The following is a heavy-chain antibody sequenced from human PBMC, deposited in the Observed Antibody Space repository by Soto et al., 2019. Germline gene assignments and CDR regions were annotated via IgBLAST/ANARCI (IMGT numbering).Heavy chain of an antibody. Sequence: GGSLRLSCAVSGFTFSDYYMSWVRQAPGKGLGWISYISGSGSVTYYADSVKGRFTVSRDNAKNSLYLQVNSLRAEDTAVYYCAREDTGDCTGTSCSNYDYYGGDVWGQGTSVTVSS. CDR1: GFTFSDYY. J-gene: IGHJ6*02. CDR2: ISGSGSVT. V-gene: IGHV3-11*01. D-gene: IGHD2-2*01. CDR3: AREDTGDCTGTSCSNYDYYGGDV.